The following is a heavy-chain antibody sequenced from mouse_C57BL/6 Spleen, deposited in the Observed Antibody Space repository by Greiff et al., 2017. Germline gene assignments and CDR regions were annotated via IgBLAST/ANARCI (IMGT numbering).Heavy chain of an antibody. Sequence: VQLQQPGAELVKPGASVKLSCTASGFNFTDYYMHWVKQRPGQGLEWIGGIYPGSGDTNYNPKFQGKATLTVDTSSNTAYLQLSSLTSEDAAVYYCARESSGHSCLAYWGQGTPVTVSA. CDR1: GFNFTDYY. CDR2: IYPGSGDT. J-gene: IGHJ4*01. CDR3: ARESSGHSCLAY. D-gene: IGHD1-3*01. V-gene: IGHV14-3*02.